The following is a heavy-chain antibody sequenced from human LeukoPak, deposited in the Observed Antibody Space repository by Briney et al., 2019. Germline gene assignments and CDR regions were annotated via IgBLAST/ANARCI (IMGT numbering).Heavy chain of an antibody. CDR3: ARHRDRRTYNFDY. J-gene: IGHJ4*02. Sequence: SETLSLTCTVSGGSISTYYWSWIRQPPGKGLESIGYIYYSGSTNYNPSLKSRVTFSVDTSKNQFSLTLTSVTAADTAVYYCARHRDRRTYNFDYWGLGTLVTVSS. V-gene: IGHV4-59*08. CDR1: GGSISTYY. D-gene: IGHD4-11*01. CDR2: IYYSGST.